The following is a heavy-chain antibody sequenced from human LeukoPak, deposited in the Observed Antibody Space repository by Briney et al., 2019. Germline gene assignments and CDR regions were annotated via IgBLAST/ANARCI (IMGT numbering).Heavy chain of an antibody. Sequence: GGSLRLSCAASGFTFNNYAMHWVRQAPEKGLEWVSRISGAGDAIKYADSVKGRFTISRDNFRNILSLQMNSLRAEDTAVYYCVKSDCGADGCKLLNYWGQGILVSVSS. CDR2: ISGAGDAI. D-gene: IGHD2-21*01. CDR3: VKSDCGADGCKLLNY. V-gene: IGHV3-23*01. J-gene: IGHJ4*02. CDR1: GFTFNNYA.